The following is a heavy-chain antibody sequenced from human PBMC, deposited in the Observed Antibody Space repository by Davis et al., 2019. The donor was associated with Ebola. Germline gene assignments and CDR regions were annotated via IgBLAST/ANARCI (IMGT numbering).Heavy chain of an antibody. CDR3: ARDGHNYSYYDY. CDR2: IYYSGST. J-gene: IGHJ4*02. D-gene: IGHD5-24*01. V-gene: IGHV4-61*01. CDR1: GGSISSSSYY. Sequence: SETLSLTCTVSGGSISSSSYYWGWIRQPPGKGLEWIGYIYYSGSTNYNPSLKSRVTISVDTSKNQFSLKLSSVTAADTAVYYCARDGHNYSYYDYWGQGTLVTVSS.